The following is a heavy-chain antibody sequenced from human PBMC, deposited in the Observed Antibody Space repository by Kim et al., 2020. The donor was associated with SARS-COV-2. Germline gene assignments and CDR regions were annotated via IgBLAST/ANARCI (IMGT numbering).Heavy chain of an antibody. J-gene: IGHJ2*01. CDR3: ARRFDL. CDR1: GGSISPSS. Sequence: SETLSLTCTVSGGSISPSSLNWIRQSPGKGLEWIGDIYVSGSTSYNPSLKSRLTLSMDTSKSQFSLRLSSVTAADTAVYYCARRFDLWGRGTLVTVSS. V-gene: IGHV4-59*08. CDR2: IYVSGST.